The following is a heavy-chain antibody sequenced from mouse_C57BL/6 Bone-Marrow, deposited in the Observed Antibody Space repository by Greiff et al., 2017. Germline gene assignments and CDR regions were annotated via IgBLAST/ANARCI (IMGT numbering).Heavy chain of an antibody. D-gene: IGHD1-1*01. CDR3: AGTVVAHWYFDV. Sequence: QVQLQQPGAELVRPGTSVKLSCKASGYTFTSYWIHWVKQRPGQGLEWIGVIDPSDSYTNYNQKFKGKATLTVDTSSSTAYMQLSSLTSEDSAVYYCAGTVVAHWYFDVWGTGTTVTVSS. V-gene: IGHV1-59*01. CDR1: GYTFTSYW. J-gene: IGHJ1*03. CDR2: IDPSDSYT.